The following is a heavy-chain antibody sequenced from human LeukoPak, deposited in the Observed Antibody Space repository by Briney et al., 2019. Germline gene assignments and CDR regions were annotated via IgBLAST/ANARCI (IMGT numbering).Heavy chain of an antibody. J-gene: IGHJ4*02. CDR1: GFTFSSYA. CDR2: ISGSGGST. CDR3: AKGGDRCYDASSGYYCPLGY. V-gene: IGHV3-23*01. Sequence: GGSLRLSCAAPGFTFSSYAMSWVRQAPGKGLEWVSAISGSGGSTYYADSVKGRFTISRDNSKNTLYLQMNSLRAEDTAVYYCAKGGDRCYDASSGYYCPLGYWGQGTLVTVSS. D-gene: IGHD3-22*01.